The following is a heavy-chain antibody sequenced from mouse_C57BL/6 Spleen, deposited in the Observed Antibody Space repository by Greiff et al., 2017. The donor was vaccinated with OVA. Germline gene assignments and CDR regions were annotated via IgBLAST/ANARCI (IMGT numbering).Heavy chain of an antibody. J-gene: IGHJ4*01. CDR3: ARTPNYYAMDY. CDR2: IHPNSGST. CDR1: GYTFTSYW. Sequence: QVQLKQPGAELVKPGASVKLSCKASGYTFTSYWMHWVKQRPGQGLEWIGMIHPNSGSTNYNEKFKSKATLTVDKSSSTAYMQLSSLTSEDSAVYYCARTPNYYAMDYWGQGTSVTVSS. V-gene: IGHV1-64*01.